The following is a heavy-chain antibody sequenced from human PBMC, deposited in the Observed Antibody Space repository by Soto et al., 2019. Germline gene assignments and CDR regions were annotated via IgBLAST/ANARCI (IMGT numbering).Heavy chain of an antibody. J-gene: IGHJ4*02. CDR3: ARDGGQLEDYFDY. V-gene: IGHV3-7*01. CDR2: INEDGSDK. Sequence: GGSLRLSCAASGFTFSRHWMSWLRQAPGKGLEWVANINEDGSDKYYVDSVKGRFTISRDNAKNSLYLQMSSLRVEDTAVYYCARDGGQLEDYFDYWGQGTTVNVSS. D-gene: IGHD6-6*01. CDR1: GFTFSRHW.